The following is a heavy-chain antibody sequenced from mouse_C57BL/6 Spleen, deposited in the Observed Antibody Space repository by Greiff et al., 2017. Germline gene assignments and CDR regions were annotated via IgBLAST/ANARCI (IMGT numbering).Heavy chain of an antibody. D-gene: IGHD2-1*01. Sequence: VQLQQSGAELVKPGASVKISCKASGYAFSSYWMNWVKQRPGKGLEWIGQIYPGDGDTNYNGKFKGKATLTADKSSSTAYMQLSSLTSEDSAVYFCARSRNYGNSDYWGQGTTLTVSS. CDR1: GYAFSSYW. CDR2: IYPGDGDT. CDR3: ARSRNYGNSDY. V-gene: IGHV1-80*01. J-gene: IGHJ2*01.